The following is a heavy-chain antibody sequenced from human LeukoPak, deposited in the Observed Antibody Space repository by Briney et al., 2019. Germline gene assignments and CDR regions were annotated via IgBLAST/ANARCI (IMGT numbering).Heavy chain of an antibody. D-gene: IGHD5-12*01. CDR2: ISAYNGNT. Sequence: ASVKVSCKASGYTFTSYGISWVRQAPGQGLEWMGWISAYNGNTNYAQKLQGRVTMTTGTSTSTAYMELRSLRSDDTAVYYCARVFRVGPSDIVATDVIDYWGQGTLVTVSS. CDR3: ARVFRVGPSDIVATDVIDY. V-gene: IGHV1-18*01. CDR1: GYTFTSYG. J-gene: IGHJ4*02.